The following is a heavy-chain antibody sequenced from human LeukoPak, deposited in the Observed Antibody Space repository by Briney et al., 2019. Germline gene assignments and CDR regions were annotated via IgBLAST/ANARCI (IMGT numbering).Heavy chain of an antibody. D-gene: IGHD3-10*01. CDR2: INPNSGGT. J-gene: IGHJ4*02. CDR3: ASTRPVDYGSNGFDY. V-gene: IGHV1-2*02. Sequence: AASVKVSCKASGYTFTGYYMHWVGQAPGQGLEWMGWINPNSGGTNYAQKVQGRVTMTRDTSISTAYMELSRLRSDDTAVYYCASTRPVDYGSNGFDYWGQGTLVTVSS. CDR1: GYTFTGYY.